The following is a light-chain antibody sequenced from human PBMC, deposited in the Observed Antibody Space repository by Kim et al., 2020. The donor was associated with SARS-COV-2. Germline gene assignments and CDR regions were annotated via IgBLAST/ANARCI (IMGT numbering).Light chain of an antibody. V-gene: IGLV1-47*01. Sequence: GQTVTISCSGSNSSLGSNYVYWYQQRPGTAPTLLIYLNTQRPSGVPDRFSGSKSGTSASLAISGLHSEDEADYYCAAWDDSLSGPVFGGGTQLTVL. CDR2: LNT. CDR1: NSSLGSNY. CDR3: AAWDDSLSGPV. J-gene: IGLJ2*01.